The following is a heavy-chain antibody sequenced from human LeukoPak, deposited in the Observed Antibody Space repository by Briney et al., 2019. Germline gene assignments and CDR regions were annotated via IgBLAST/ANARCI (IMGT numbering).Heavy chain of an antibody. V-gene: IGHV4-39*07. CDR2: IFNSGST. CDR3: ARDRHKLVDIVAGILDY. CDR1: GGSISSSSYY. D-gene: IGHD5-12*01. J-gene: IGHJ4*02. Sequence: SETLSLTCTVSGGSISSSSYYWGWIRQPPGKGLEWIGYIFNSGSTYYNPSLKSRVTMLVDTSKNQFSLKLSSVTAADTAVYYCARDRHKLVDIVAGILDYWGQGTLVTVSS.